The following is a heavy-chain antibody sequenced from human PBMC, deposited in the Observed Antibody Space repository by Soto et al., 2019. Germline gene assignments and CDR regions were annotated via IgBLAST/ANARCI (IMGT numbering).Heavy chain of an antibody. Sequence: QVQLQESGPGLVKPSGTLSLTCAVSGGSISSSDWWSWVRQPPGKGLEWIGEIDHSGGTKYNPSLKSRVTISVEKSKNQFSLKLSSVAAADTAVYYCARYALGGRVSWGQGTLVTVSS. J-gene: IGHJ5*02. CDR3: ARYALGGRVS. D-gene: IGHD3-16*01. CDR1: GGSISSSDW. CDR2: IDHSGGT. V-gene: IGHV4-4*02.